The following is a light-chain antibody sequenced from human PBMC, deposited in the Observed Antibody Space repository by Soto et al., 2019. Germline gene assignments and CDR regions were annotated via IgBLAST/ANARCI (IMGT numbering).Light chain of an antibody. V-gene: IGKV3-20*01. CDR3: EQYGTSRFT. Sequence: IVWTQYPGTLSLSPGERATLSCRASQSVRSSYLAWYKQKPGQAPRLLIYGASRRSTGIPDRFSGSGSGTDFTLTLSRLEPEDFAVYYCEQYGTSRFTCGAGTKVDIK. CDR1: QSVRSSY. CDR2: GAS. J-gene: IGKJ3*01.